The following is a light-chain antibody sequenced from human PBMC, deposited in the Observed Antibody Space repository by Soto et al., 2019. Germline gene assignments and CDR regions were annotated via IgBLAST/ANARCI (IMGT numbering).Light chain of an antibody. V-gene: IGLV2-11*01. CDR2: DVT. CDR3: CSYAGSYTLV. CDR1: SSDVGGYNY. J-gene: IGLJ3*02. Sequence: QSVLTQPRSVSGSPGQSVTITCTGTSSDVGGYNYVSWHQQHPGKAPKLMIYDVTKRPSGVPDRFSGSKSGDTASLTISGIQAEDEADYYCCSYAGSYTLVFGGGTKLTVL.